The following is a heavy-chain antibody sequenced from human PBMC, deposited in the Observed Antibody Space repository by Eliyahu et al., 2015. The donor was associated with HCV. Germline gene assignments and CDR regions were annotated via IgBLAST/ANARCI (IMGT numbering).Heavy chain of an antibody. Sequence: QLQLQESGPGLVKPSETLSLTCTVSGGSISSSSYYWGWIRQPPGKGLEWIGXIYYSGSTYYNPSLKSRVTISVDTSKNQFSLKLSSVTAADTAVYYCARRMVPYGDYVYFDYWGQGTLVTVSS. CDR2: IYYSGST. V-gene: IGHV4-39*01. CDR1: GGSISSSSYY. CDR3: ARRMVPYGDYVYFDY. J-gene: IGHJ4*02. D-gene: IGHD4-17*01.